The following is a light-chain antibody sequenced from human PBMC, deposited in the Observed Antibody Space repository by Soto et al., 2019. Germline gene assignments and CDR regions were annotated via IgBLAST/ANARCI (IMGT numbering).Light chain of an antibody. V-gene: IGKV3D-15*01. CDR2: GAS. CDR3: QQYNQWPIT. J-gene: IGKJ5*01. Sequence: EIVLTQSPGTLSLSPGERATLSCRASQSVSNNYLAWYQQKPGQAPRLLIYGASNRATGIPARFSGSGSGTEFTLTISSLQSEDFAVFYCQQYNQWPITFGQGTRLEI. CDR1: QSVSNN.